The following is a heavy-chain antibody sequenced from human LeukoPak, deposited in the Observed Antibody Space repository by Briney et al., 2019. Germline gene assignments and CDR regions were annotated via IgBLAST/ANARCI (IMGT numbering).Heavy chain of an antibody. V-gene: IGHV3-74*01. Sequence: PGGSLRLSCAASGFTFSGFWMHWVRQAPGKGLVWVSRISSDGSSTSYADSAKGRSTISRDNAKNTLYLQMSSLRAEDTAVYYCARVVSGYTDSWFDPWGQGTLVTVSS. CDR2: ISSDGSST. D-gene: IGHD3-22*01. CDR1: GFTFSGFW. CDR3: ARVVSGYTDSWFDP. J-gene: IGHJ5*02.